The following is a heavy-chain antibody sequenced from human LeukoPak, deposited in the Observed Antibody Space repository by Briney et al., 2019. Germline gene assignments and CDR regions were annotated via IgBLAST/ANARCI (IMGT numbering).Heavy chain of an antibody. CDR3: ALGRWLQSGY. V-gene: IGHV1-2*02. D-gene: IGHD5-24*01. CDR2: INPNSGGT. CDR1: GYIFTVYY. Sequence: ASVKVSCKASGYIFTVYYMHWVRQAPGQGLEWMGWINPNSGGTNYAQKFQGRVTMTRDTSISTAYMELSRLRSDDTAVYYCALGRWLQSGYGGQGTLVTVSS. J-gene: IGHJ4*02.